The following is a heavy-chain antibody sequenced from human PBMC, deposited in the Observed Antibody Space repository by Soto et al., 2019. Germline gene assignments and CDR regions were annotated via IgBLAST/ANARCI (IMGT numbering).Heavy chain of an antibody. D-gene: IGHD4-17*01. CDR1: GGSISSGGYS. Sequence: QLQLQESGSGLVKPSQTLSLTCAVSGGSISSGGYSWSWIRQPPGKGLEWIGYIYHGGSTYYNPSLKSRGPTSVDRSKNQFSLKLSSVTAADTAVYYCARAHYGDYGYGMDVWGQGTTVTVSS. CDR3: ARAHYGDYGYGMDV. J-gene: IGHJ6*02. CDR2: IYHGGST. V-gene: IGHV4-30-2*01.